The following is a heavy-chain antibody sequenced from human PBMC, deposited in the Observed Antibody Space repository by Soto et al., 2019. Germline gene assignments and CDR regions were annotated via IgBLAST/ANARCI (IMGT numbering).Heavy chain of an antibody. CDR2: GST. V-gene: IGHV4-34*01. CDR3: ARGRGTMVRGVRNGMDV. J-gene: IGHJ6*02. Sequence: GSTNYNPSLKSRVTISVDTSKNQFSLKLSSVTAADTAVYYCARGRGTMVRGVRNGMDVWGQGTTVTVSS. D-gene: IGHD3-10*01.